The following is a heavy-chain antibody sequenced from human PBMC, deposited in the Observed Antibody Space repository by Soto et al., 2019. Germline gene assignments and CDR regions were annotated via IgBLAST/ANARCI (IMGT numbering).Heavy chain of an antibody. CDR3: ARDYSSARRFLEWLPAHYYYYGMDV. D-gene: IGHD3-3*01. V-gene: IGHV3-30-3*01. Sequence: SLGLSCSASGFTFSSYAMHWVRQAPGKGLEWVAVISYDGSNKYYADSVKGRFTISRDNSKNTLYLQMNSLRAEDTAVYYCARDYSSARRFLEWLPAHYYYYGMDVWGQGTTVTV. CDR2: ISYDGSNK. J-gene: IGHJ6*02. CDR1: GFTFSSYA.